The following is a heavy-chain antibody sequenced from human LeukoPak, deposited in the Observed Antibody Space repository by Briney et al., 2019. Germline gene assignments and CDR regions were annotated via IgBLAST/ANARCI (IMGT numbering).Heavy chain of an antibody. V-gene: IGHV4-39*01. J-gene: IGHJ4*02. CDR3: ARRMPSSGYSYDF. D-gene: IGHD6-13*01. CDR2: IYYTGTT. CDR1: GASISSTPSY. Sequence: SETLCLTCTVSGASISSTPSYWGWIRQPPGKGLEWIGSIYYTGTTYYSPSLKSRVTISIDTSNNRFSLRLTSVTAADTALYYCARRMPSSGYSYDFWGLGTLVSVSS.